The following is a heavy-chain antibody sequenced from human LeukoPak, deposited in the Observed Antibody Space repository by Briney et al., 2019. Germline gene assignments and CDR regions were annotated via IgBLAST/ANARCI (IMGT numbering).Heavy chain of an antibody. Sequence: GSSVKVSCKASGGTFSNYAINWVRQAPGQGLEWMGWISAYNGNTNYAQKLQGRVTMTTDTSTRTAYMELRSLRSDDTAVYYCAKRYSGYDPWAVAEGDDAFDIWGQGTMVTVSS. CDR3: AKRYSGYDPWAVAEGDDAFDI. V-gene: IGHV1-18*01. D-gene: IGHD5-12*01. CDR2: ISAYNGNT. CDR1: GGTFSNYA. J-gene: IGHJ3*02.